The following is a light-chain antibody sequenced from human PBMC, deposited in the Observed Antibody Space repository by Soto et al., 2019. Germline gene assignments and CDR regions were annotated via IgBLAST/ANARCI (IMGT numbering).Light chain of an antibody. J-gene: IGKJ1*01. CDR2: GAS. V-gene: IGKV3-15*01. CDR1: QSIHIR. CDR3: QQYSDWPPWT. Sequence: EIVLTQSPGTLSLSPXERATLSXRASQSIHIRLAWYQQXPGKAPRLLIYGASTSAAGRTERFPGSGSGTEFTLTINSLQSDDFAVYYCQQYSDWPPWTFGQATKV.